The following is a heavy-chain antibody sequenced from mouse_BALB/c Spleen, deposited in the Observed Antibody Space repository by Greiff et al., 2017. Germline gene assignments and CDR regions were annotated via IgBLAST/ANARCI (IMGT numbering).Heavy chain of an antibody. CDR3: ASHDGYAMDY. D-gene: IGHD2-3*01. V-gene: IGHV5-4*02. CDR1: GFTFSDYY. CDR2: ISDGGSYT. Sequence: DVMLVESGGGLVKPGGSLKLSCAASGFTFSDYYMYWVRQTPEKRLEWVATISDGGSYTYYPDSVKGRFTISRDNAKNNLYLQMSSLKSEDTAMYYCASHDGYAMDYWGQGTSVTVSS. J-gene: IGHJ4*01.